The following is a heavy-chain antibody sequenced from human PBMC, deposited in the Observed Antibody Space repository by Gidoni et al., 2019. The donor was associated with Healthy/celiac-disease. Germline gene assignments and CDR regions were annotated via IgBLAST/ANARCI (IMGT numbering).Heavy chain of an antibody. J-gene: IGHJ4*02. CDR1: GGTFSSYV. Sequence: QVQPVQSGAEVKKPGSSVKVSCKASGGTFSSYVIRWVRQAPGQGLEWMGGIIPICGTANYAQKFQGRVTITADESTSTAYMELSSLRSEDTAVYYCASGVGATNPPFDYWGQGTLVTVSS. CDR3: ASGVGATNPPFDY. V-gene: IGHV1-69*12. CDR2: IIPICGTA. D-gene: IGHD1-26*01.